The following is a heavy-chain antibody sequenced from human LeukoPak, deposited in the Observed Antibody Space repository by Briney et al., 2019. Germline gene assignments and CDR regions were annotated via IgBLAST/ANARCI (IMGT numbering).Heavy chain of an antibody. CDR3: AREGYYYGAGIYYKSPSY. CDR1: GDSITVRSHY. CDR2: FYYSGST. J-gene: IGHJ4*02. V-gene: IGHV4-39*07. D-gene: IGHD3-10*01. Sequence: KPSETLSLTCTVSGDSITVRSHYWGWIRQPPGKGLEWIGSFYYSGSTYYNPSLKSRVSISVDTSKNQFSLKLTSVTAADTAVYYCAREGYYYGAGIYYKSPSYWGQGTLVTVSS.